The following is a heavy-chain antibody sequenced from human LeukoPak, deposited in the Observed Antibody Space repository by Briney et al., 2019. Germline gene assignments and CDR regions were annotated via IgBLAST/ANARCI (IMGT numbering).Heavy chain of an antibody. Sequence: QPGGSLRLSCAASGFTFSSYWMHWVRQAPGKGLVWVSRINSDGSSTSYADSVKGRFTISRDNAKNTLYLQMNSLRAEDTAVYYCARETIVVPAAFRWFDPWGQGTLVTVSS. J-gene: IGHJ5*02. V-gene: IGHV3-74*01. CDR3: ARETIVVPAAFRWFDP. CDR1: GFTFSSYW. CDR2: INSDGSST. D-gene: IGHD2-2*01.